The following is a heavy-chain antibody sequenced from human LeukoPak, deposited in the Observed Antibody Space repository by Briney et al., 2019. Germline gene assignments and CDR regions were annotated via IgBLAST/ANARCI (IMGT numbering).Heavy chain of an antibody. CDR2: SRSKVNSYTT. J-gene: IGHJ4*02. V-gene: IGHV3-72*01. CDR1: GFTFSNHN. CDR3: AWGDAYCSGDCFSD. Sequence: GGSLRLSCAASGFTFSNHNICWIRQAPGKGLEWIGRSRSKVNSYTTDYAASVRDRFTISRDESKSSVFLQMNSLKTEDSAVYYCAWGDAYCSGDCFSDWGQGTLVTVSA. D-gene: IGHD2-21*02.